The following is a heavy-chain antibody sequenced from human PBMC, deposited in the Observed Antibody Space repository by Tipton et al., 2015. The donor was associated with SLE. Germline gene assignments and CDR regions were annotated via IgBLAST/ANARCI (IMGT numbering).Heavy chain of an antibody. J-gene: IGHJ4*02. Sequence: LRLSCTVSGGSISSHYWSWIRQPPGKGLEWIGYIYYSGSTNYNPSLKSRVTISVDTSKNQFSLKLSSVTAADTAVYYCARGGNSGYDFDYWGQGTLVTVSS. D-gene: IGHD5-12*01. V-gene: IGHV4-59*11. CDR1: GGSISSHY. CDR2: IYYSGST. CDR3: ARGGNSGYDFDY.